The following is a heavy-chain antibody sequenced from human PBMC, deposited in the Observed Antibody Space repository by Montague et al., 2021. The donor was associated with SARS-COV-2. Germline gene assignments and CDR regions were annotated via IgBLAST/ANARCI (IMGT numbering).Heavy chain of an antibody. CDR3: ARCLFYYDPRGDPLGGRWFEP. D-gene: IGHD3-22*01. Sequence: SETLSLTCAVYGGYFRGYYWFWIRQPPGKGLEWIGDINDSGSTDYNPSLKSRVTMSVDTSKNQFSLRLTSLTAADTAMYYCARCLFYYDPRGDPLGGRWFEPWGQGTLVIVSS. J-gene: IGHJ5*02. CDR1: GGYFRGYY. CDR2: INDSGST. V-gene: IGHV4-34*01.